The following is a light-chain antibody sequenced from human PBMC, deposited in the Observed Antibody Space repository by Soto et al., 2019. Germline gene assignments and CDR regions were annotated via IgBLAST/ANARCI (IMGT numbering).Light chain of an antibody. V-gene: IGKV3-15*01. Sequence: IVMTQSPATLSVSPGERATLSCRASKSIDNKLAWYQQRPGQAPRLLIYGASTSVTGIPGRFSGSGSGTEFTLTISGLQSEEFGVYYCQQYKSWRTFGQGTNVETK. CDR1: KSIDNK. CDR2: GAS. CDR3: QQYKSWRT. J-gene: IGKJ1*01.